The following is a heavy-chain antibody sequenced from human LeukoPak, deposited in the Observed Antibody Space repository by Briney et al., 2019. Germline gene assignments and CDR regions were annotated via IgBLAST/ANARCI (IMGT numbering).Heavy chain of an antibody. V-gene: IGHV1-2*02. CDR3: ARECIAVAGTRWFDP. CDR1: GYTFTGYY. J-gene: IGHJ5*02. D-gene: IGHD6-19*01. CDR2: INPNSGGT. Sequence: GASVKVSCKASGYTFTGYYMHWVRQAPGQGLEWMGWINPNSGGTNYAQKFQGRVTVTRDTSISTAYMELSRLRSDDTAVYYCARECIAVAGTRWFDPWGRGTLVTVSS.